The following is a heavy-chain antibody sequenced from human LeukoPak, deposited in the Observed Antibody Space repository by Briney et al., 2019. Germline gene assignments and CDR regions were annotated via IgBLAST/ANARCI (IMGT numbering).Heavy chain of an antibody. CDR2: IKPDGSII. J-gene: IGHJ4*02. V-gene: IGHV3-74*01. Sequence: GGSLRLSCAASGFTFTSYWMHWVRQAPGKGLVWVSRIKPDGSIINYADSVKGRFTISRDDAKNTLYLQMNSLRAEDTAVYYCARAGSYRFDYWGLGTLVTVSS. CDR1: GFTFTSYW. D-gene: IGHD1-26*01. CDR3: ARAGSYRFDY.